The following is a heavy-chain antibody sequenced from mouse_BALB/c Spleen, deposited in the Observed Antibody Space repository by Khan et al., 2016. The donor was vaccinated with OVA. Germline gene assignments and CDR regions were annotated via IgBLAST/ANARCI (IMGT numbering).Heavy chain of an antibody. D-gene: IGHD2-10*01. J-gene: IGHJ4*01. CDR3: ARQTYYHYNGIDY. CDR1: GFSLTNYG. V-gene: IGHV2-6-1*01. CDR2: IWSDGST. Sequence: VQLQESGPGLVAPSQSLSITCTISGFSLTNYGVHWVRQPPGKGLEWLVVIWSDGSTTYNSALKSRLTISKDNSRSQVFLKMNSLQTDDTAMYFCARQTYYHYNGIDYWGQGTSVTVSS.